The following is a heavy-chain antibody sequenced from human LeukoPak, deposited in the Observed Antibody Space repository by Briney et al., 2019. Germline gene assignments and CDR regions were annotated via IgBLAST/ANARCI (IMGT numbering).Heavy chain of an antibody. J-gene: IGHJ5*02. CDR1: GFTFSVFW. D-gene: IGHD5-12*01. CDR3: ARVSGHSGSP. V-gene: IGHV3-7*05. CDR2: IKEDGGEK. Sequence: GGSLRLSCVDSGFTFSVFWMGWVRQAPGKGLEWVATIKEDGGEKYYVDSVKGRFTISRDNAKNSLYLQMNSLRGEDTAVYYCARVSGHSGSPWGQGTLVTVAS.